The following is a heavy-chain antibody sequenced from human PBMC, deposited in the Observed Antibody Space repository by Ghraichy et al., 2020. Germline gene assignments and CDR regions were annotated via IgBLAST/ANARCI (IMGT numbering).Heavy chain of an antibody. V-gene: IGHV1-46*01. CDR1: GATFTSYY. D-gene: IGHD6-13*01. CDR3: ARAWGAAAGRVLSY. J-gene: IGHJ4*02. CDR2: INPSGGST. Sequence: ASVKVSCKAAGATFTSYYMNWVRQSPRQVLEWMGIINPSGGSTSYAQKFQGRVTITRDTSTSTVYMELISLRSEDTAVYYCARAWGAAAGRVLSYWGQGTLVTVSS.